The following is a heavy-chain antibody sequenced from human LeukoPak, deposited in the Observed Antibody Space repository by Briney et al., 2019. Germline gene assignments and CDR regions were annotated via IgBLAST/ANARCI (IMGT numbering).Heavy chain of an antibody. CDR3: ARAGCSSTSCFYGMDV. D-gene: IGHD2-2*01. V-gene: IGHV3-21*01. CDR2: ISSSSSYI. Sequence: GGSLRLSCAASGFTFSSYAMSWVRQAPGKGLEWVSSISSSSSYIYYADSVKGRLTISRDNAKNSLYLQMNSLRAEDTAVYYCARAGCSSTSCFYGMDVWGQGTTVTVSS. CDR1: GFTFSSYA. J-gene: IGHJ6*02.